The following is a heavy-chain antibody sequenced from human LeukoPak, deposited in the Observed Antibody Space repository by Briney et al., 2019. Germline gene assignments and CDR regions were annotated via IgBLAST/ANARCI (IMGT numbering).Heavy chain of an antibody. CDR1: GFTVGSNY. V-gene: IGHV3-53*01. J-gene: IGHJ4*02. CDR2: IYSGGST. D-gene: IGHD2-15*01. CDR3: ARDRIDSEGRDY. Sequence: GGSLRLSCAASGFTVGSNYMSWVRQAPGKGLEWVSVIYSGGSTYYADSVKGRFTISRDNSKNTRYLQMNSLRAEDTAVYYCARDRIDSEGRDYWGQGTLVTVSS.